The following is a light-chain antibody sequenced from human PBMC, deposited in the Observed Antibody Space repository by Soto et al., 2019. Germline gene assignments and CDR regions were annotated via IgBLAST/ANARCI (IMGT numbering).Light chain of an antibody. CDR2: GNY. CDR3: QSYDSSLSGPV. CDR1: SSNIGAGFD. J-gene: IGLJ2*01. Sequence: QSVLTQPPSVSGAPGQRVTISCTGSSSNIGAGFDVHWYQQLPGTAPKLLIYGNYNRPSGVPDRFSGSKSATSASLAITGLQAEDDADYYCQSYDSSLSGPVFGGGTKLTVL. V-gene: IGLV1-40*01.